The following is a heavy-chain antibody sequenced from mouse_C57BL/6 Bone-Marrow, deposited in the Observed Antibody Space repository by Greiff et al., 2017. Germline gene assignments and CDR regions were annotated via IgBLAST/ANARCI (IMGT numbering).Heavy chain of an antibody. CDR2: ISSGSSTI. CDR1: GFTFSDYG. V-gene: IGHV5-17*01. Sequence: EVMLVESGGGLVKPGGSLKLSCAASGFTFSDYGMHWVRQAPETGLEWVAYISSGSSTIYYADTVKGRFTISRDNAKNTLFLQMTSLRSEDTAMYYCARLLAYWGQGTLVTVSA. CDR3: ARLLAY. J-gene: IGHJ3*01.